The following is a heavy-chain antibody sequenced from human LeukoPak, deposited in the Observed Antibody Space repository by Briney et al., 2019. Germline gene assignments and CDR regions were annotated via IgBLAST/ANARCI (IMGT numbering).Heavy chain of an antibody. D-gene: IGHD3-22*01. J-gene: IGHJ4*02. CDR3: ARLVYDSRGYYFDY. V-gene: IGHV4-59*08. CDR2: IRYSGSA. CDR1: GDSISTYY. Sequence: SETLSLTCTVSGDSISTYYWSWIRHPPGKGLEGIGYIRYSGSANYNPSLRSRVTISIDTSKNQFSLKLSSVTAADTAVYHCARLVYDSRGYYFDYWGQGTLVTVSS.